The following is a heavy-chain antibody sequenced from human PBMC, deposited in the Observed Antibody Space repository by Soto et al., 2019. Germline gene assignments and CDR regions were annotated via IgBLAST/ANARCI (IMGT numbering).Heavy chain of an antibody. CDR2: IYYSGST. J-gene: IGHJ4*02. CDR1: GGSISSYY. CDR3: ARQSGYSSGWYPG. Sequence: SETLSLTCTVSGGSISSYYWSWIRQPPGKGLEWIGYIYYSGSTNYNPSLKSRVTISVDTSKNQFSLKLSSVTAADTAVYYCARQSGYSSGWYPGWGQGTVVTVSS. D-gene: IGHD6-19*01. V-gene: IGHV4-59*08.